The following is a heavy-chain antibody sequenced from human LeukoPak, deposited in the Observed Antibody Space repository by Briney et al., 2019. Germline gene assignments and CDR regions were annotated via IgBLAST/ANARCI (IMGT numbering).Heavy chain of an antibody. CDR1: GGSISSYY. CDR2: IYTSGST. CDR3: ARDSGPCGGDCYSV. D-gene: IGHD2-21*02. Sequence: SETLSLTCTVSGGSISSYYWSWFRQPAGKGLEWIGRIYTSGSTNYNPSLKSRVTMSVDTSKNQFSLKLSSVTAADTAVYYCARDSGPCGGDCYSVWGQGTLVTVSS. V-gene: IGHV4-4*07. J-gene: IGHJ4*02.